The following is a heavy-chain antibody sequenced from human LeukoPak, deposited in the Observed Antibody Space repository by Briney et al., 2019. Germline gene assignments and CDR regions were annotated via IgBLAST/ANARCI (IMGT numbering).Heavy chain of an antibody. CDR3: ASGWSGYFASLDY. J-gene: IGHJ4*02. D-gene: IGHD3-3*01. CDR2: ISAYNGDS. Sequence: ASVKVSCKASGYTFTSYGINWVRQAPGQGLEWMGWISAYNGDSDYAQNLQGRVTMTTDPSTSTAYMELRSLRSDDTAVYYCASGWSGYFASLDYWGQGTLVTVAS. V-gene: IGHV1-18*01. CDR1: GYTFTSYG.